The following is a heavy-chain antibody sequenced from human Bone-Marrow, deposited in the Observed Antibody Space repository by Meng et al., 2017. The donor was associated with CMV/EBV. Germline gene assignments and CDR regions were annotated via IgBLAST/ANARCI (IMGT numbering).Heavy chain of an antibody. D-gene: IGHD4-23*01. CDR2: ISYDGNEK. J-gene: IGHJ4*02. CDR3: TRRGGGISFDH. CDR1: GFTFSTDA. V-gene: IGHV3-30*04. Sequence: SCCASGFTFSTDAMHRGRQAPGKGLEWVAVISYDGNEKYYSDSVKGRFTISRDNSENTLYLQMNSLRVEDTAVYYCTRRGGGISFDHWGQGTLVTVSS.